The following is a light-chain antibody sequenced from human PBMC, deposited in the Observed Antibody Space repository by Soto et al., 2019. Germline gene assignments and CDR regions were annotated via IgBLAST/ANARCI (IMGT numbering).Light chain of an antibody. CDR3: SSYTSSSTNV. Sequence: QSALTQPASVSGSPGQSITISCTGTSRDVGGYNSVSWYQHHPGKAPKHKLYDVGDPPPGGSYRFSGSKSGNTASLTISGLQAVDEADYYCSSYTSSSTNVFGTGTKVTVL. CDR2: DVG. CDR1: SRDVGGYNS. J-gene: IGLJ1*01. V-gene: IGLV2-14*03.